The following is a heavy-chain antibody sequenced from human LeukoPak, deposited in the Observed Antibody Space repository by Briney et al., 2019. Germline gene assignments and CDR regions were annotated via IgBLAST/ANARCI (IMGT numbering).Heavy chain of an antibody. D-gene: IGHD6-13*01. CDR3: ARGQTFGYSSSCFRY. CDR2: ISHSGST. J-gene: IGHJ4*02. V-gene: IGHV4-34*01. Sequence: PSETLSLTCAVYGGSFSGYYWSWIRQPPGKGLEWIGEISHSGSTNYNPSLKSRVTISVDTSKNQFSLKLSSVTAADTAVYYCARGQTFGYSSSCFRYWGQGTLVTVSS. CDR1: GGSFSGYY.